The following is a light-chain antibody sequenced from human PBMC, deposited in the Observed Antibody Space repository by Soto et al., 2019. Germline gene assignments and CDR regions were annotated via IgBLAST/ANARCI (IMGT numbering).Light chain of an antibody. CDR2: LNSDGSH. CDR1: SGHSSYA. J-gene: IGLJ2*01. V-gene: IGLV4-69*01. Sequence: QLVLTQSPSASASLGASVKLTYTLSSGHSSYAIAWHQQQPEKGPRYLMKLNSDGSHSKGDGIPDRFSGSSSGAERYLTISSLQSEDEADYYCQTWGTGTLVFGGGTKLTVL. CDR3: QTWGTGTLV.